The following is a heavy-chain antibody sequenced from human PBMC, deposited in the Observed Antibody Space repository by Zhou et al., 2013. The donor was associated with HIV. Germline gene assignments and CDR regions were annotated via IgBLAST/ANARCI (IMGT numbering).Heavy chain of an antibody. Sequence: QVQMVQSGAEVKKPGASVRVSCKGSGYIFSSYYINWVRQAPGQGLEWMGWISGYNGKTHYTETLQGRVTMTTDTSTSTAYMEVRSLRSDDTAVYYCGRVVFDRSDLWGQGTLVTVSS. J-gene: IGHJ5*02. CDR2: ISGYNGKT. CDR1: GYIFSSYY. CDR3: GRVVFDRSDL. V-gene: IGHV1-18*04. D-gene: IGHD2-21*01.